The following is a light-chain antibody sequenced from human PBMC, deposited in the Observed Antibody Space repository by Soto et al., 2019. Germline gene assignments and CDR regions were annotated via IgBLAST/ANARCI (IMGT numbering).Light chain of an antibody. V-gene: IGLV2-23*02. CDR2: EDT. Sequence: QSALTQPASVSGSPGQSITISCTGASSNDGSYNLVSWYQHYPGKAPQLMIYEDTYRPSGVSSRFSGSRSGNTASLTISGLQAEDEADYYCCSNGRSDTFERVFGGGTKLTVL. CDR3: CSNGRSDTFERV. J-gene: IGLJ3*02. CDR1: SSNDGSYNL.